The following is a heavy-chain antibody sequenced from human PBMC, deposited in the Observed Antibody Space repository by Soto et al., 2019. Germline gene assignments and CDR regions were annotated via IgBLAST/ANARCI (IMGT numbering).Heavy chain of an antibody. J-gene: IGHJ3*02. Sequence: QVQLVESGGGVVQPGRSLRLSCAASGFTFSSYGMHWVRQAPGKGLEWVAGISYDGSKKYYADSVKGQFTNSRDNSKNTMYMHMNSVRAEDTAVYYCATVGVVVTAIQDAFDIWGQGTMVTVSS. CDR3: ATVGVVVTAIQDAFDI. CDR1: GFTFSSYG. V-gene: IGHV3-30*03. CDR2: ISYDGSKK. D-gene: IGHD2-21*02.